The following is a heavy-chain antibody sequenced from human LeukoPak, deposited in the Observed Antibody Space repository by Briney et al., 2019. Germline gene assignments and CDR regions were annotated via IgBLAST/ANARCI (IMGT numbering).Heavy chain of an antibody. Sequence: PGGSLRLSCAASGFTFSDHYMDWVRQAPGKGLEWVGRTRNKANSYNTEYAASVKGRFTISRDDSKNSLYLQMNSLKTEDTAVYYCARITYYYDSSGSEDYYYGMDVWGQGTTVTVSS. J-gene: IGHJ6*02. CDR2: TRNKANSYNT. CDR1: GFTFSDHY. D-gene: IGHD3-22*01. V-gene: IGHV3-72*01. CDR3: ARITYYYDSSGSEDYYYGMDV.